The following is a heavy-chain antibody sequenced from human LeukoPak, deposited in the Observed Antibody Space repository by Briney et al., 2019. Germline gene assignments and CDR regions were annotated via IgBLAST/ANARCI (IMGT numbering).Heavy chain of an antibody. V-gene: IGHV3-30*18. D-gene: IGHD2-2*01. CDR2: ISYDGSNK. Sequence: GGSLRVSCAASGFTFSSYGVHWVRQDPGKGLDWVAVISYDGSNKYYADSVKGRFTISRDNSKNTLYLQMNSLRAEDTAVYYCAKLACSGTSCYPFDYWGQGTLVTVSS. CDR1: GFTFSSYG. CDR3: AKLACSGTSCYPFDY. J-gene: IGHJ4*02.